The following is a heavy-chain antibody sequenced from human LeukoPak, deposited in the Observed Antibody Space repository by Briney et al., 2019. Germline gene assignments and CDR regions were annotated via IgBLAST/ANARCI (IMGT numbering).Heavy chain of an antibody. D-gene: IGHD5-12*01. CDR1: GGTFSNNA. CDR3: AGLGYSGYGPRSRFDN. CDR2: IIPRFTP. J-gene: IGHJ4*02. V-gene: IGHV1-69*05. Sequence: ASVKVSCKASGGTFSNNAISWVRQAPGQGLVWMGGIIPRFTPNYAQHFQGRVTITTDEATTTAYLELSNLRSDDTAVYHCAGLGYSGYGPRSRFDNWGQGTLITVST.